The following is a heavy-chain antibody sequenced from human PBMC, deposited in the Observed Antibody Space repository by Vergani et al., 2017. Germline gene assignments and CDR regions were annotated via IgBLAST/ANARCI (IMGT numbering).Heavy chain of an antibody. CDR3: TRHGRSGWAGYFEH. CDR2: IYYTGTT. CDR1: GVSIGSNSYY. V-gene: IGHV4-39*01. J-gene: IGHJ1*01. Sequence: QLQLQESGPGLVKPSETLSLTCTVSGVSIGSNSYYWGWIRQPPGKGLVWIGTIYYTGTTYYNEAHKSRLTISVDTSKNQLALNLSSVTAADTAVDYCTRHGRSGWAGYFEHWGQGTLVTASS. D-gene: IGHD6-19*01.